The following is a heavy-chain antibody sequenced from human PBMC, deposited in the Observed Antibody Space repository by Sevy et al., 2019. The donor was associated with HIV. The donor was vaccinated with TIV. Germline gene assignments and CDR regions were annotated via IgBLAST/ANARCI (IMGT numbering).Heavy chain of an antibody. D-gene: IGHD2-21*01. J-gene: IGHJ3*02. CDR3: ARSRAYPRDSDDGFAN. CDR1: DASITTNY. Sequence: SETLSLTCLVSDASITTNYWSWIRQAPGKGLEWIGYFFHSGTTNYNRPLKSRVPISGDTSKNEFSLGLTSVTAADTAVYYCARSRAYPRDSDDGFANWGQGTMVTVSS. CDR2: FFHSGTT. V-gene: IGHV4-59*01.